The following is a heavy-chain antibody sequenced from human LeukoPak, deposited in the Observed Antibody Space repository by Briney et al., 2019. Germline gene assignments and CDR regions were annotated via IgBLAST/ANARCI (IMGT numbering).Heavy chain of an antibody. D-gene: IGHD6-6*01. CDR2: INHSGST. CDR1: SGSFSGYY. J-gene: IGHJ4*02. V-gene: IGHV4-34*01. Sequence: PSETLSLTCAVYSGSFSGYYWSWIRQPPGKGLEWIGEINHSGSTNYNPSLKSRVTISVDTSKNQFSLKLSSVTAADTAVYYCARGEQLGPEEKRGQGTLVTVSS. CDR3: ARGEQLGPEEK.